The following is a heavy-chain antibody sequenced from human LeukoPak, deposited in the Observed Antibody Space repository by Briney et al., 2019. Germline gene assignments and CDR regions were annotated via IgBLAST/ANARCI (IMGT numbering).Heavy chain of an antibody. J-gene: IGHJ4*02. CDR3: AASGYSSGGYYY. CDR2: ISGSGGST. D-gene: IGHD6-19*01. CDR1: GFTFSSYA. V-gene: IGHV3-23*01. Sequence: GGSLRLSCAASGFTFSSYAMSWVRQAPGKGLEWVSAISGSGGSTYYADSVKGRFTISRDNSKNTLYLQMNSLRAEDTAVYYCAASGYSSGGYYYWGQGTLVTVSS.